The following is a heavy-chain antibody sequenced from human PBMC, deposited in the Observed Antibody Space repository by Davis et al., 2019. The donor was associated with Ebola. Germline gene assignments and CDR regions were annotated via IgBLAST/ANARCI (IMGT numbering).Heavy chain of an antibody. Sequence: GESLKISCAASGFTFSSYAMSWVRQAPGKGLEWVSAISGSGGSTYYADSVKGRFTISRDNSKNTLYLQMNSLRAEDTAVYYCAKDPGRIAVAGNSDYWGQGTLVTVSS. V-gene: IGHV3-23*01. CDR2: ISGSGGST. D-gene: IGHD6-19*01. CDR1: GFTFSSYA. CDR3: AKDPGRIAVAGNSDY. J-gene: IGHJ4*02.